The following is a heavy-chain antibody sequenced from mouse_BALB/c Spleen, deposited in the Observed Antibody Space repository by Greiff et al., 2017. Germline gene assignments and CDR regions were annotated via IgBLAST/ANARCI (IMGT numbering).Heavy chain of an antibody. CDR1: GFTFSSYY. CDR3: ARHRNGNYSWFAY. D-gene: IGHD2-1*01. V-gene: IGHV5-6-2*01. J-gene: IGHJ3*01. CDR2: INSNGGST. Sequence: EVKLMESGGGLVKLGGSLKLSCAASGFTFSSYYMSWVRQTPEKRLELVAAINSNGGSTYYPDTVKGRFTISRDNAKNTLYLQMSSLKSEDTALYYCARHRNGNYSWFAYWGQGTLVTVSA.